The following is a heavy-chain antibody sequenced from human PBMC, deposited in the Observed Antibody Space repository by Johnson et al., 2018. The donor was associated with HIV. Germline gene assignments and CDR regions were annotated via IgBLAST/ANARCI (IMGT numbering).Heavy chain of an antibody. V-gene: IGHV3-30*07. J-gene: IGHJ3*02. Sequence: QVQSVESGGGVVQPGRSLRLSCAASGFSFSNYAMHWVRQAPGKGLEWVAFISYDGSNKYYADSVKGRFTISRDNSKNTLYLQMNSLRAEDTAVYYCAKPSTESAFDIWGQGTMVTVSS. CDR1: GFSFSNYA. CDR2: ISYDGSNK. D-gene: IGHD1-1*01. CDR3: AKPSTESAFDI.